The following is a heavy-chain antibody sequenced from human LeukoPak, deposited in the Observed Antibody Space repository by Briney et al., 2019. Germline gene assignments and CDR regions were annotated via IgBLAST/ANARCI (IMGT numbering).Heavy chain of an antibody. Sequence: GASVKVSCTASGYTFTGYYMHWVRQAPGQGLEWMGRINPNSGGTNYAQKFQGRVTMTRDTSISTAYMELSRLRSDDTAVYYCARAGWFGEFPLDWGQGTLVTVSS. CDR2: INPNSGGT. V-gene: IGHV1-2*06. J-gene: IGHJ4*02. D-gene: IGHD3-10*01. CDR1: GYTFTGYY. CDR3: ARAGWFGEFPLD.